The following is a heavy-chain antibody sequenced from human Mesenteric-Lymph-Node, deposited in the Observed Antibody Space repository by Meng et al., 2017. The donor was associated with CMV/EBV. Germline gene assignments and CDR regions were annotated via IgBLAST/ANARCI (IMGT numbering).Heavy chain of an antibody. Sequence: GESLKISCAASEFTFSSYEMNWVRQAPGKGLEWVSYISPSGSTIHYADSVKGRFTISRDNAKNSLYLQMNSLRAEDTAVYYCASQSPLPSSAVYWGQGTLVTVSS. CDR3: ASQSPLPSSAVY. CDR2: ISPSGSTI. CDR1: EFTFSSYE. V-gene: IGHV3-48*03. J-gene: IGHJ4*02. D-gene: IGHD3-22*01.